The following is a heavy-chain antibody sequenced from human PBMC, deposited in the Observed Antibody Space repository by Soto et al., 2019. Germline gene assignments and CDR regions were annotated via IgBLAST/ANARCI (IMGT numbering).Heavy chain of an antibody. CDR2: MSYDGSDT. J-gene: IGHJ5*02. V-gene: IGHV3-30*03. CDR3: LFLGLAASALDP. D-gene: IGHD3-16*01. CDR1: GFIFSNNG. Sequence: QVQLVESGGGVVQPGRSLRLSCVGSGFIFSNNGMHWVRQTPGKGLEWVAFMSYDGSDTFYADSVKGRFTISRDNSKNSLSLHMGTWEAEDPGGYPGLFLGLAASALDPGVKEPLGPFSS.